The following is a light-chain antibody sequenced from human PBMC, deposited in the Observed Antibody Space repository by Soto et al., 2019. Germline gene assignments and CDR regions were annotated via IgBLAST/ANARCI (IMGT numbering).Light chain of an antibody. CDR1: SSGVGGYNY. J-gene: IGLJ1*01. Sequence: QSALTQPRSVSGSPGQSVTISCTGTSSGVGGYNYVSWYQQHPGKAPKVMIYDVSERPSGVPDRFSGSKSGNTASLTISGLQAEDEADYYCCSYAGSPRYVFGTGTKLTVL. CDR3: CSYAGSPRYV. CDR2: DVS. V-gene: IGLV2-11*01.